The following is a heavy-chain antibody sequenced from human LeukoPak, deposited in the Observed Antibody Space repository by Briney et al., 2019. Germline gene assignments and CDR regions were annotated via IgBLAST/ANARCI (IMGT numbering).Heavy chain of an antibody. D-gene: IGHD3-9*01. CDR1: GGSFGGYS. CDR3: ARWYYDILTGPGGMDY. Sequence: PSETLSLTCAVYGGSFGGYSWSWIRKPPGKGLDWIGEINHSGSTNYNPSLKSRVTISVDTSKNQFSLKLSSVTAADTAVYYCARWYYDILTGPGGMDYWGQGTLVTVSS. CDR2: INHSGST. J-gene: IGHJ4*02. V-gene: IGHV4-34*01.